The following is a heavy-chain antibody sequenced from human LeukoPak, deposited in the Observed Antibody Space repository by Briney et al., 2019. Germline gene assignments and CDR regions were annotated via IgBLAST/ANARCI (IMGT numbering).Heavy chain of an antibody. V-gene: IGHV3-7*01. D-gene: IGHD1-26*01. CDR1: GFNFRSHW. CDR3: ARVGSYEFDY. J-gene: IGHJ4*02. CDR2: INQDGTDK. Sequence: GGSMRLSCGASGFNFRSHWLSWVRQAPGKGLESVANINQDGTDKYYVDSLKGRFTISRDNAKNSLYLQMNSLRAEDTAVYYCARVGSYEFDYWGQGTLVTVSS.